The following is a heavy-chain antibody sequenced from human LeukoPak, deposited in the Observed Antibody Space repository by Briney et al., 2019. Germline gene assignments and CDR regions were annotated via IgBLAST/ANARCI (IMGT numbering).Heavy chain of an antibody. Sequence: PSETLSLTCSVSGGSISSSNYYWGWIRQPPGKGLEWIGSIYYSGSTHYNPSLKSRVTISVDTSKNQFSLKLSSVTAADTAVYHCARNSSDPYSSSAKRYNWFDPWGKGTLVTVSS. D-gene: IGHD6-13*01. CDR2: IYYSGST. J-gene: IGHJ5*02. CDR3: ARNSSDPYSSSAKRYNWFDP. CDR1: GGSISSSNYY. V-gene: IGHV4-39*01.